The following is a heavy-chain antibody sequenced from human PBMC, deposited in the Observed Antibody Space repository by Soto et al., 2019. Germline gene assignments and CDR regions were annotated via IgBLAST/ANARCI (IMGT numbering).Heavy chain of an antibody. CDR3: ATDSSVSYYAFDI. CDR1: GYILTELS. V-gene: IGHV1-24*01. J-gene: IGHJ3*02. D-gene: IGHD1-26*01. Sequence: ASVKVSCKVSGYILTELSMHWVRQAPGKGLECMGGFDPEDGETIYAQKFQGRVTMTEGTASNTAFMELRSLRSEDTAVYYSATDSSVSYYAFDIWSQGTMVTVSS. CDR2: FDPEDGET.